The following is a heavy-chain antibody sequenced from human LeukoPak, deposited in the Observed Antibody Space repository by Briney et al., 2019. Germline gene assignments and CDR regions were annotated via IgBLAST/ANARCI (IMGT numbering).Heavy chain of an antibody. CDR3: ATRHPPSFYGWYYFDY. CDR2: FDPEDGET. CDR1: GYTLTELS. D-gene: IGHD2/OR15-2a*01. J-gene: IGHJ4*02. V-gene: IGHV1-24*01. Sequence: ASVKVSCKVSGYTLTELSMHWVRQAPGKGLEWMGGFDPEDGETIYAQKFQGRVTMTEDTSTDTAYMELSSLRSEDTAVYYCATRHPPSFYGWYYFDYWGQGTLVTVSS.